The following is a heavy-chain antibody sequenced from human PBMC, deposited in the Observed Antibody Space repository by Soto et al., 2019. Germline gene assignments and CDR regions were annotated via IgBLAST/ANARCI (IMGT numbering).Heavy chain of an antibody. CDR2: INHSGGT. CDR1: GGSFSAYY. V-gene: IGHV4-34*01. Sequence: SETLSLTCAVSGGSFSAYYWSWIRQPPGKGLEWMGEINHSGGTSYNPSLKSRVTISADTTTSQFSLQLTSVTAADTAVYYCGRGRSHYGAGSLNWFDPWGQGTLVTVSS. J-gene: IGHJ5*02. CDR3: GRGRSHYGAGSLNWFDP. D-gene: IGHD3-10*01.